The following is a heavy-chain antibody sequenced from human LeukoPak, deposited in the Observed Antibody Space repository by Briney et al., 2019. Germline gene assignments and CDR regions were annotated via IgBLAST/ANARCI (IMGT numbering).Heavy chain of an antibody. J-gene: IGHJ6*03. D-gene: IGHD4-17*01. CDR1: GFTFSSYS. Sequence: GGSLRLSCAASGFTFSSYSMNWVRQSPGKGLEWVSGISGSGLSTFYADSVKGRFTISRDNSKNTLFLHMNSLRAEDTAVYYCAKDGDYGDYWHYNYMDVWGKGTTVTISS. CDR3: AKDGDYGDYWHYNYMDV. CDR2: ISGSGLST. V-gene: IGHV3-23*01.